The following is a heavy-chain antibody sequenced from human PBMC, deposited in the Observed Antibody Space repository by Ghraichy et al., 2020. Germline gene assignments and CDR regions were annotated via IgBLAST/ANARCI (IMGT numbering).Heavy chain of an antibody. D-gene: IGHD5-18*01. CDR2: ISSSSSVV. CDR1: GFTFRSYS. Sequence: GESLNISCAASGFTFRSYSLSWVRQAPGKGLEWVSYISSSSSVVYYADSVKGRFNISRDNAKNSVYLQMNSLRAEDTAVYYCARLGGYHYGYPIAEYFQNWGQGTLVTVS. J-gene: IGHJ1*01. CDR3: ARLGGYHYGYPIAEYFQN. V-gene: IGHV3-48*04.